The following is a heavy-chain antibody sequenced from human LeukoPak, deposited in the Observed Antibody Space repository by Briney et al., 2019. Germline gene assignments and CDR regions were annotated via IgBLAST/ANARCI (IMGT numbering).Heavy chain of an antibody. CDR3: ARKVRVAGTWFDP. CDR1: GYTFTGYY. D-gene: IGHD6-19*01. Sequence: ASVKVSCKASGYTFTGYYMHWVRQAPGQGLEWMGWINPNSGGTDYAQKFQGRVTMTRDMSISTAYMELSRLRSDDTAVYYCARKVRVAGTWFDPWGQGTLVTVSS. CDR2: INPNSGGT. V-gene: IGHV1-2*02. J-gene: IGHJ5*02.